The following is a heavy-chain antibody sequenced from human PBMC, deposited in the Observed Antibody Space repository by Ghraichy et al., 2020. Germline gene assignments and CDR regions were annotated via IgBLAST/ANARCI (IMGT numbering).Heavy chain of an antibody. CDR1: GFTFTNAW. J-gene: IGHJ4*02. Sequence: GGSLRLSCAASGFTFTNAWMNWVRQAPGKGLEWVGRIKSKTDGGSTDYAAPVKGRFTLSRDDSKSTLFLQMSNLKTEDTAVYYCTTDRPSTYYSYNSEFDYWGQGTLVTVSS. CDR3: TTDRPSTYYSYNSEFDY. D-gene: IGHD5-24*01. V-gene: IGHV3-15*07. CDR2: IKSKTDGGST.